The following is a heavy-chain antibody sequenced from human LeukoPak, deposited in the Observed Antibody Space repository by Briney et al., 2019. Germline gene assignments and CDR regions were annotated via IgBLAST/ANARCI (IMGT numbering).Heavy chain of an antibody. CDR3: ARDGWDYYASLPDY. V-gene: IGHV3-48*01. D-gene: IGHD3-22*01. J-gene: IGHJ4*02. Sequence: PGGSLRLSCAASGFTFSSYSMNWVRQAPGKGLEWVSYISSSSSTIYYADSVKGRFTISRDNAKNSLYLQMNSLRAEDTAVYYCARDGWDYYASLPDYWGQGTLVTVSS. CDR2: ISSSSSTI. CDR1: GFTFSSYS.